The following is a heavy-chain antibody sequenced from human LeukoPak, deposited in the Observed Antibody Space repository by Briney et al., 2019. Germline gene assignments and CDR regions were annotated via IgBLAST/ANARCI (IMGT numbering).Heavy chain of an antibody. V-gene: IGHV3-21*01. D-gene: IGHD3-22*01. J-gene: IGHJ4*02. Sequence: GGSLRLSCAASGFTFGSYGMNWVRQAPGKGLEWVSSISSSSSYIYYADSVKGRFTISRDNAKNSLYLQMNSLRAEDTAVYYCARGLYDSSGYYFDYWGQGTLVTVSS. CDR2: ISSSSSYI. CDR3: ARGLYDSSGYYFDY. CDR1: GFTFGSYG.